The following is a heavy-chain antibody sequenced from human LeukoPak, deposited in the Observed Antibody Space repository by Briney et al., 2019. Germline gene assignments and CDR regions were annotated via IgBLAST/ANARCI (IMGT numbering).Heavy chain of an antibody. D-gene: IGHD6-19*01. J-gene: IGHJ4*02. V-gene: IGHV4-59*01. Sequence: SETLSLTCTVSGGSISSYYWSWIRQPPGKGLEWVGYISYSGSTNYNPSLKSRVTISVDTSKNQFSLKLSSVTAADTAIYYCARDGRAGSLFAYWGQGTLDTVSS. CDR1: GGSISSYY. CDR3: ARDGRAGSLFAY. CDR2: ISYSGST.